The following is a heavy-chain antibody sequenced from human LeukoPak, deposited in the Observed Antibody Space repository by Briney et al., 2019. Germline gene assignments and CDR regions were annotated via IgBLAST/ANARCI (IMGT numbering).Heavy chain of an antibody. CDR1: GFTVSNYG. CDR3: ARKAARTSGYDY. J-gene: IGHJ4*02. Sequence: GGSLRLSCAVSGFTVSNYGMSWVRQAPGMGLEWVSAIADGGETTYYADSVKGRFTISRDYSKNTLYLQMNSLRAEDTAVYYCARKAARTSGYDYWGQGILVTVSS. CDR2: IADGGETT. V-gene: IGHV3-23*01. D-gene: IGHD3-22*01.